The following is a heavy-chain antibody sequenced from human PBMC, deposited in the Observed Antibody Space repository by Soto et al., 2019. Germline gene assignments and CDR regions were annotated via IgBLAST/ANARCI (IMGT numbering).Heavy chain of an antibody. Sequence: GESLKISCNGSGYSFTSYWIGLVLQMPGKGLEWMGIIYIGDSDTRYSPSFQGQVTISADKSISTAYLQWSSLKASDTALYYCARHTWSSGSPAAFDYWGQGTLVTVSS. CDR1: GYSFTSYW. J-gene: IGHJ4*02. CDR2: IYIGDSDT. CDR3: ARHTWSSGSPAAFDY. V-gene: IGHV5-51*01. D-gene: IGHD1-26*01.